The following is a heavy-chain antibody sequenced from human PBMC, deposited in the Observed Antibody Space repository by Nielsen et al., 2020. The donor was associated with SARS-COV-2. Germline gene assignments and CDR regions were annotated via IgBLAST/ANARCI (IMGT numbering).Heavy chain of an antibody. J-gene: IGHJ4*02. V-gene: IGHV4-59*01. CDR3: ARGRAPLRY. CDR1: GGFMNLLY. D-gene: IGHD2-15*01. Sequence: SESLSLTCSLSGGFMNLLYWSWVRQAPGKGMEWIAYNYNSAKTMYNSSLKSRVTMSVDTSKNQLSLRLTSVTAGDTAVYYCARGRAPLRYWGQGILVTVSS. CDR2: NYNSAKT.